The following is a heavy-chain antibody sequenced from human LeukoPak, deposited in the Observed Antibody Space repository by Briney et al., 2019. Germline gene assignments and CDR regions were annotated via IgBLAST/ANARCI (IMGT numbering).Heavy chain of an antibody. V-gene: IGHV1-18*04. CDR2: ISAYNGNT. J-gene: IGHJ5*02. CDR1: GYTFTSYY. CDR3: ARDRYSSSWSWFDP. D-gene: IGHD6-13*01. Sequence: ASVKVSCKASGYTFTSYYMHWVRQAPGQGLEWMGWISAYNGNTNYAQKLQGRVTMTTDTSTSTAYMELRSLRSDDTAVYYCARDRYSSSWSWFDPWGQGTLVTVSS.